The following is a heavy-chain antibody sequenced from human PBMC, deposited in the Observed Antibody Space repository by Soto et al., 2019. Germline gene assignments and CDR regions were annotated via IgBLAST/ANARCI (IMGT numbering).Heavy chain of an antibody. V-gene: IGHV3-53*01. CDR2: IYTGGGT. CDR3: ARMGQWRVPGDYYYGMDV. J-gene: IGHJ6*02. Sequence: GGSLRLSCAASGLTVSSNYMNWVRQAPGKGLEWVSLIYTGGGTYYADSVKGRFTVSRDNSKNTLYLQMNSLRAEDTAVYYCARMGQWRVPGDYYYGMDVWGQGTSVTASS. D-gene: IGHD6-19*01. CDR1: GLTVSSNY.